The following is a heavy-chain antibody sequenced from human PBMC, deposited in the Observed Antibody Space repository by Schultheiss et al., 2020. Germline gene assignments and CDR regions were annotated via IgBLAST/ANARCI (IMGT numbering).Heavy chain of an antibody. CDR3: ARDVWSYSSYGMDV. Sequence: GGSLRLSCAASGFTLSSYSMNWVRQAPGKGLEWVSYISSSGSTIYYADSVKGRFTISRDNAKNSLYLQMNSLRAEDTAVYYCARDVWSYSSYGMDVWGQGTTVTVAS. V-gene: IGHV3-48*04. D-gene: IGHD1-26*01. J-gene: IGHJ6*02. CDR1: GFTLSSYS. CDR2: ISSSGSTI.